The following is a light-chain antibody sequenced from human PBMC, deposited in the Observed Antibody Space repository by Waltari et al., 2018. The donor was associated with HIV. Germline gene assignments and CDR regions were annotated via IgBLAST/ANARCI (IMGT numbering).Light chain of an antibody. CDR2: SYG. J-gene: IGLJ3*02. CDR1: SSNLGSNT. V-gene: IGLV1-44*01. CDR3: ATWDDSLNAWV. Sequence: QSVLNQSPSASGTPGQRVIISCSGSSSNLGSNTVTWYQQFPGTAPKLLIYSYGQRPSGVPERFSGSKSATSASLAISGLRPEDEADYYCATWDDSLNAWVFGGGTKLTVL.